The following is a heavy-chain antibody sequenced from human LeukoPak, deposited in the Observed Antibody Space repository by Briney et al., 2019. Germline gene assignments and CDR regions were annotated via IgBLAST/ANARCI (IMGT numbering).Heavy chain of an antibody. Sequence: SETLSLTCTASGGSISSYYWSWIRQPPGKGLEWIGYIYYSGSTNYNPSLKSRVTISVDTSKNQFSLKLSSVTAADTAVYYCARTYYDYVWGSYRLGYFDYWGQGTLVTVSS. CDR3: ARTYYDYVWGSYRLGYFDY. CDR1: GGSISSYY. D-gene: IGHD3-16*02. CDR2: IYYSGST. J-gene: IGHJ4*02. V-gene: IGHV4-59*01.